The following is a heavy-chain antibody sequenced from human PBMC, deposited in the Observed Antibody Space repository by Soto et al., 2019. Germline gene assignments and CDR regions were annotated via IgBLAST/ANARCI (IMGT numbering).Heavy chain of an antibody. CDR1: GDSVSSNSAA. J-gene: IGHJ4*02. D-gene: IGHD6-19*01. V-gene: IGHV6-1*01. CDR2: TYYRSKWYN. Sequence: SQTLSLTCVISGDSVSSNSAAWNWIRQSPSRGLEWLGRTYYRSKWYNDYAVSVKGRITINPDTSKNQFSLQLNSVTPEDTAVYYCARDRPRRYSSGWIIDYWGQGTLVTVSS. CDR3: ARDRPRRYSSGWIIDY.